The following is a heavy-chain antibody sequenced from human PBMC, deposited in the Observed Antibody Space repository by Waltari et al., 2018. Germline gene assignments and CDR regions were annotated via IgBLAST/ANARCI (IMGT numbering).Heavy chain of an antibody. CDR1: GYTFSRFG. CDR2: ISAVNGHT. CDR3: ARLRGGDSSSWYSDY. V-gene: IGHV1-18*01. J-gene: IGHJ4*02. D-gene: IGHD6-13*01. Sequence: QVQLVQSGVEVKKPGASVKVSCKTSGYTFSRFGISWVRQAPGQGLEWMGWISAVNGHTNYAQKHQGRVTMTTDTSTSTAYMELRSLRSDDTAVYYCARLRGGDSSSWYSDYWGQGTLVTVSS.